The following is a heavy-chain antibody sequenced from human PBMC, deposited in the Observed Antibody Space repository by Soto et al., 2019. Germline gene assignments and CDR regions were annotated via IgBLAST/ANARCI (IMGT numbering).Heavy chain of an antibody. CDR3: ARDPNYDFWSGPTPPTDAFDI. V-gene: IGHV4-31*03. CDR2: IYYSGSS. J-gene: IGHJ3*02. CDR1: GGSISSGGYY. D-gene: IGHD3-3*01. Sequence: QVQLQESGPGLVKPSQTLSLTCTVSGGSISSGGYYWSWIRQHPGKGLEWIGYIYYSGSSYYNPSLKSRVIIPVDTSKTPFSLRLSSVTAADTAVYYCARDPNYDFWSGPTPPTDAFDIWGQGTMVTVSS.